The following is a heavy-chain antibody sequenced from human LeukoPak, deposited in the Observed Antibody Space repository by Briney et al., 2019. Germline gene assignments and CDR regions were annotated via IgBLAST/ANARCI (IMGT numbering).Heavy chain of an antibody. CDR2: IYSGGST. CDR1: GFIFSAYA. CDR3: ARGNSGCSCPYY. J-gene: IGHJ4*02. Sequence: GGSLRLSCAASGFIFSAYAMTWVRQAPGKGLEWVSVIYSGGSTHYADSVKGRFTISRDNSKNTLYLQMNSLRAEDTAVYYCARGNSGCSCPYYWGQGTLVTVSS. D-gene: IGHD6-19*01. V-gene: IGHV3-66*01.